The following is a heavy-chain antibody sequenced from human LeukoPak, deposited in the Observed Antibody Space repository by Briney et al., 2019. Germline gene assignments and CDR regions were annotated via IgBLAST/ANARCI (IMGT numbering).Heavy chain of an antibody. D-gene: IGHD6-13*01. V-gene: IGHV1-18*01. CDR2: ISAYNGNT. J-gene: IGHJ4*02. CDR1: GYTFTSYG. CDR3: ARGSYSSSWYPTDY. Sequence: ASVKVSCKASGYTFTSYGISWVRQAPGQGLEWMGWISAYNGNTNYAQKLQGRVTMTTDTSTSTAYVELRSLRSDDTAVYYCARGSYSSSWYPTDYWGQGTLVTVSS.